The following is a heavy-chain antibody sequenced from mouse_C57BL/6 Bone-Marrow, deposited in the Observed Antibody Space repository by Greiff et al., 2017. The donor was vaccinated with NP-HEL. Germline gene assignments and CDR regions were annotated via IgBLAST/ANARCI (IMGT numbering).Heavy chain of an antibody. Sequence: QVQLKQSGAELVKPGASVKMSCKASGYTFTSYWITWVKQRPGQGLEWIGDIYPGSGSTNYNEKFKRKATLTVDTSSSTAYLQLSSLTSEDAAVYYCARGVTTGIAYWGQGTLVTVSA. D-gene: IGHD1-1*01. V-gene: IGHV1-55*01. CDR3: ARGVTTGIAY. J-gene: IGHJ3*01. CDR2: IYPGSGST. CDR1: GYTFTSYW.